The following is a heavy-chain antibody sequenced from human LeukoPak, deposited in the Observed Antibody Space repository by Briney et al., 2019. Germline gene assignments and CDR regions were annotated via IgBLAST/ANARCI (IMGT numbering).Heavy chain of an antibody. CDR2: ISTSGSTI. CDR3: ASRSNYYDYVWGSYRIDY. Sequence: GGSLRLSCAASGFTFSSYDMNWLRQAPGKGLEWVSYISTSGSTIYYADSVKGRFTISRDNAKNSLYLQMNSLRAEDTAVYYCASRSNYYDYVWGSYRIDYWGQGTLVTVSS. J-gene: IGHJ4*02. CDR1: GFTFSSYD. V-gene: IGHV3-48*03. D-gene: IGHD3-16*01.